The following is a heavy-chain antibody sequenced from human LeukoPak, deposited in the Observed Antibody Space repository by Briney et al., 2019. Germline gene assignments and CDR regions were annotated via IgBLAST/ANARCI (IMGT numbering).Heavy chain of an antibody. V-gene: IGHV3-23*01. D-gene: IGHD4-11*01. J-gene: IGHJ4*02. Sequence: GGSLRLSCAASGFTFSSYGMSWVRQAPGKGLEWVSAISGSGGSTYYADSVKGRFTISRDNSKNTLYLQMNSLRAEDTAVYYCAKWYYSNYGQPNTPYYFDYWGQGTLVTVSS. CDR1: GFTFSSYG. CDR3: AKWYYSNYGQPNTPYYFDY. CDR2: ISGSGGST.